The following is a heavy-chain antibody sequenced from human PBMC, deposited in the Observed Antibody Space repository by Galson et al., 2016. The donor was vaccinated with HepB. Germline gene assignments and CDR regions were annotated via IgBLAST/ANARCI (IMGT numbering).Heavy chain of an antibody. D-gene: IGHD1/OR15-1a*01. CDR1: GYTFTSYD. CDR3: ARDLEHLRAGRYGMDV. CDR2: MNPNSGNT. V-gene: IGHV1-8*01. J-gene: IGHJ6*02. Sequence: SVKVSCKASGYTFTSYDINWVRQAPGQGLEWMGWMNPNSGNTVYAQKFQGRVTMASNTSISTAYMELTSLRSEDTAVYLCARDLEHLRAGRYGMDVWGQGTTVTVSS.